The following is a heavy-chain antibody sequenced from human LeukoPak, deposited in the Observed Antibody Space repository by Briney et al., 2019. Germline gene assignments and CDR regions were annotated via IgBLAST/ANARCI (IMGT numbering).Heavy chain of an antibody. V-gene: IGHV3-23*01. CDR1: GFTLSSYA. CDR3: AKEYYGSGYFDY. CDR2: ISGSGGST. D-gene: IGHD3-10*01. J-gene: IGHJ4*02. Sequence: GGSLRLSCAASGFTLSSYAMSWVRQGPGKGLEWVSAISGSGGSTYYADSVKGRFTISRDNSKNTLYLQMNSLRAEDTAVYYCAKEYYGSGYFDYWGQGTLVTVSS.